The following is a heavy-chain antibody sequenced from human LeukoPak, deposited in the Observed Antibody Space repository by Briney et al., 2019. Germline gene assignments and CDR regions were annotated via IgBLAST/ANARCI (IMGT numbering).Heavy chain of an antibody. CDR3: AGDWTDANAVGRALDY. V-gene: IGHV3-7*03. CDR1: EFTFSSYW. CDR2: IKGDGSEK. J-gene: IGHJ4*02. Sequence: GGSLRLSCVASEFTFSSYWMSWVRQAPGKGLEWVANIKGDGSEKKYVDSVTGRFTISRDNAENSLYLQMNSLRAEDTALYYCAGDWTDANAVGRALDYWGQGTLVTVSS. D-gene: IGHD3/OR15-3a*01.